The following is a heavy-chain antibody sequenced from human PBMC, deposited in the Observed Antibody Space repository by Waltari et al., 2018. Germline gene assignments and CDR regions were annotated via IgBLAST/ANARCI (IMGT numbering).Heavy chain of an antibody. D-gene: IGHD2-15*01. CDR2: INHSGST. CDR1: GGSFSGYY. J-gene: IGHJ5*02. V-gene: IGHV4-34*01. CDR3: ASSFRLLTGGWFDP. Sequence: QVQLQQWGAGLLKPSETLSLTCAVYGGSFSGYYWSWIRQPPGKGLEWIGEINHSGSTNYNPSLKSRVTISVDTSKNQFSLKVNSVTAADTAVYYCASSFRLLTGGWFDPWGQGTLVTVSS.